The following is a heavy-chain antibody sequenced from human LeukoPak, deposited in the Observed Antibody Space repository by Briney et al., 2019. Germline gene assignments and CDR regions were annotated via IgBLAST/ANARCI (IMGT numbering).Heavy chain of an antibody. D-gene: IGHD2-15*01. J-gene: IGHJ4*02. Sequence: ASVKVSCKASGYAFASYGISWVRQAPGKGLEWVSAISGSGGSTYYADSVKGRFTISRDNSKNTLYLQMNSLRAEDTAVYYCAKGPYDIVVVVAAVFDYWGQGTLVTVSS. CDR1: GYAFASYG. CDR2: ISGSGGST. V-gene: IGHV3-23*01. CDR3: AKGPYDIVVVVAAVFDY.